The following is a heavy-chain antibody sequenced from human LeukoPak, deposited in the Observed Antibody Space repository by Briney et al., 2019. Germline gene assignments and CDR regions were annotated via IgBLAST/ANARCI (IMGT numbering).Heavy chain of an antibody. Sequence: SETLSLTCTVSGDSLSSGTYYWSWLRQHPGKGLEWIGYIYHSGSTYYTPSLRSRVTISVDTSKNQFSLKLSSVTAADTAVYYCARALQRFGEFQNWFDPWGQGTLVTVSS. CDR2: IYHSGST. D-gene: IGHD3-10*01. CDR3: ARALQRFGEFQNWFDP. J-gene: IGHJ5*02. CDR1: GDSLSSGTYY. V-gene: IGHV4-31*03.